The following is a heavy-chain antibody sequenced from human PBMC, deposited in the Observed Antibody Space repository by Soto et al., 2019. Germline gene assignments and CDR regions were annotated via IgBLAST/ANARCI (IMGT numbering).Heavy chain of an antibody. CDR2: INHSGST. CDR1: GGSFSGYY. J-gene: IGHJ5*02. CDR3: ARAVVYDFWSGYTLPRDNWFDP. Sequence: SETLSLTCTVYGGSFSGYYWSWIRQPPGKGLEWIGEINHSGSTNYNPSLKSRVTISVDTSKNQFSLKLSSVTAADTAVYYCARAVVYDFWSGYTLPRDNWFDPWGQGTLVTVSS. D-gene: IGHD3-3*01. V-gene: IGHV4-34*01.